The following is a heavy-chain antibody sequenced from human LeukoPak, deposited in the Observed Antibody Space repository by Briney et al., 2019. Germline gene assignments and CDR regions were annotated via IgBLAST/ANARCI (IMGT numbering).Heavy chain of an antibody. D-gene: IGHD4-23*01. J-gene: IGHJ4*02. CDR1: GGSISSSSSVC. CDR2: IYHNGAT. V-gene: IGHV4-4*02. CDR3: ARNGGNSDYDY. Sequence: PSETLSLTCAVSGGSISSSSSVCWTWVRQPPGEGLEWNGEIYHNGATNYNPSLKSRVTVLLDKSKNQFSLKLNSVTAADTALYYCARNGGNSDYDYWGQGTLVTVS.